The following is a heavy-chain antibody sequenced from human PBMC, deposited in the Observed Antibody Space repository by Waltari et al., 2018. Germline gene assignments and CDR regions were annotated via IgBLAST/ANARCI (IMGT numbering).Heavy chain of an antibody. CDR2: MQYRGST. Sequence: LQLQESGPGLVKPSETLSLTCTVSGGSISTNYNWGWIRQPPGKGLEWMGNMQYRGSTFYNPSLKSRVTIFLGTSKNQLSLRLSSVGAADTAVYFCGRIAFGDDGGYFQHWGQGTLVTVSS. CDR1: GGSISTNYN. D-gene: IGHD4-17*01. CDR3: GRIAFGDDGGYFQH. V-gene: IGHV4-39*01. J-gene: IGHJ1*01.